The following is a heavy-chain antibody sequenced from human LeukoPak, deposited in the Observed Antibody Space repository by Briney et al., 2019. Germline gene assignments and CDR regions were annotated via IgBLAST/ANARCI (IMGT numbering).Heavy chain of an antibody. V-gene: IGHV3-48*01. CDR3: AKDGGSLFDY. D-gene: IGHD2-15*01. CDR2: ISSSSSTI. J-gene: IGHJ4*02. Sequence: GGSLRLSCAASGFTFSSYSMNWVRQAPGKGLEWVSYISSSSSTIYYADSVKGRFTISRDNAKNTLYLQMNSLRAEDTAVYYCAKDGGSLFDYWGQGTLVTVSS. CDR1: GFTFSSYS.